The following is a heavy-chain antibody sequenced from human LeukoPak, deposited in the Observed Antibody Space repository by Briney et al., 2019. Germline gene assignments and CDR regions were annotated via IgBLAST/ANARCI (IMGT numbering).Heavy chain of an antibody. CDR1: GGSISSYY. CDR3: ARRVVPAAPTVYFGY. V-gene: IGHV4-59*08. CDR2: IYYSGST. Sequence: PSETLSLTCTVSGGSISSYYWSWIRQPPGKGLEWIGYIYYSGSTNYNPSLKSRVTISVDTSKNQFSLKLSSVTAADTAVYYCARRVVPAAPTVYFGYWGQGTLVTVSS. D-gene: IGHD2-2*01. J-gene: IGHJ4*02.